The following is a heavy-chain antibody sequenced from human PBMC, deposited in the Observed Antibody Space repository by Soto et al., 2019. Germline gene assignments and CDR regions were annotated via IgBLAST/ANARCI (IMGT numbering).Heavy chain of an antibody. J-gene: IGHJ6*02. CDR3: AREVAGYCSGGSCYSYYYYGMDV. CDR2: TYYRSKWYN. D-gene: IGHD2-15*01. Sequence: SQTLSLNCAISGDSVSSNSAAWNWIRQSPSRGLEWLGRTYYRSKWYNDYAVSVKSRITINPDTSKNQFSLQLNSVTPEDTAVYYCAREVAGYCSGGSCYSYYYYGMDVWGQGTTVTVSS. CDR1: GDSVSSNSAA. V-gene: IGHV6-1*01.